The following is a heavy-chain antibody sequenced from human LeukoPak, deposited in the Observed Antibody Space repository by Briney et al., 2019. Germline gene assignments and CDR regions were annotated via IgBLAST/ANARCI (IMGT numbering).Heavy chain of an antibody. Sequence: GGSLKLSCAASGFTFSGYTMNWVRQAPGKGPEWVSSISGSGITTNYADSVKGRFTISREYSNNTLYLQMSSLRAEDTAIYYCAKETALVGGHAAIFDHWGQGTLVTVSS. CDR2: ISGSGITT. V-gene: IGHV3-23*01. CDR1: GFTFSGYT. D-gene: IGHD3-3*01. CDR3: AKETALVGGHAAIFDH. J-gene: IGHJ4*02.